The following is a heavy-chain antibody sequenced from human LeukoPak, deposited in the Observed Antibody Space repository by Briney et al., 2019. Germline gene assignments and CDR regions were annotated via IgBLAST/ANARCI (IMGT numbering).Heavy chain of an antibody. V-gene: IGHV1-69*13. J-gene: IGHJ6*03. D-gene: IGHD5-12*01. Sequence: ASVKVSCKASGGTFFNYGVTWVRQAPGQGLEWMGGVIPVLGKAHYAQRLQGRVTITADASTSTAYMELSSLRSEDTAVYYCAILVATIHYHYMDVWGKGTTVTVSS. CDR3: AILVATIHYHYMDV. CDR2: VIPVLGKA. CDR1: GGTFFNYG.